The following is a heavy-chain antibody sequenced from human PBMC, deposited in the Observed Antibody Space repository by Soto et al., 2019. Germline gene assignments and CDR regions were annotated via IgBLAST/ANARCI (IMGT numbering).Heavy chain of an antibody. Sequence: SDTLSLTYTASGRSISSYYWSCIRRPPGKGLEWIGYIYYSGSTNYNPSLKSRVTLSVDTSKNHFSLKLSSVTAADTAVYYCAGASTWHPGAFDIWGQGTTVT. CDR3: AGASTWHPGAFDI. D-gene: IGHD5-12*01. V-gene: IGHV4-59*12. CDR1: GRSISSYY. J-gene: IGHJ3*02. CDR2: IYYSGST.